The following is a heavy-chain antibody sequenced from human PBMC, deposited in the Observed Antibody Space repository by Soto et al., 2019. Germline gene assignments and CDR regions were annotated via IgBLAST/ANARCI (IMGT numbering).Heavy chain of an antibody. J-gene: IGHJ4*02. Sequence: QMTLKESGPTLVKSTQTLTLTCTFSGFSLSTSGVGVGWIRQPPGKALEWLALIYWDDDKRYSPSLKTRVTINKDTSKNQVVLTMTNMDPVDIATYYCAHFKAVAIDSWGQGTLVTVSS. CDR2: IYWDDDK. CDR3: AHFKAVAIDS. CDR1: GFSLSTSGVG. V-gene: IGHV2-5*02. D-gene: IGHD6-13*01.